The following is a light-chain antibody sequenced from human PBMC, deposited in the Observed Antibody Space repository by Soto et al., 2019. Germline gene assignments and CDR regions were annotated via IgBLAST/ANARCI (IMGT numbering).Light chain of an antibody. CDR1: SSDVGGYNY. Sequence: QSVLTQPPSASGSPGQSVAISCTGTSSDVGGYNYVSWYQQHPGKAPKLMIYEVNKRPSGVPDRCSGSKSGNTASLTVVGLQAEDESDYYGSVYADSGNVFGTGTKVTVL. V-gene: IGLV2-8*01. CDR2: EVN. CDR3: SVYADSGNV. J-gene: IGLJ1*01.